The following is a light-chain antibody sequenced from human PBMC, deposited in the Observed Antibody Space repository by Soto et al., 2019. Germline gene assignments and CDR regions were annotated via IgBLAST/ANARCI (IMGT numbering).Light chain of an antibody. CDR3: QHRSNWPPYT. J-gene: IGKJ2*01. Sequence: EIVLTQSPATLSLSPGERATLSCRASQSVNTYLAWYQQKPGQAPRLLMYDASNRATGIPARFSGSGSGTYFTLTISSLEPEDFALYYCQHRSNWPPYTFGQGTKVEIK. V-gene: IGKV3-11*01. CDR2: DAS. CDR1: QSVNTY.